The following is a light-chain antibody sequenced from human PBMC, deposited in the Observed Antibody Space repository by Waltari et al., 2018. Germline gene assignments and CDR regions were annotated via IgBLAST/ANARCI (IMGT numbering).Light chain of an antibody. V-gene: IGKV3-20*01. CDR1: QSVGSIY. CDR3: QVYGGSPLYT. J-gene: IGKJ2*01. CDR2: GTS. Sequence: DSVLAQSPGTLHLSPGERATLSCRASQSVGSIYLAWYQQRPGQPPRVLVYGTSSRATGIPDRFSGSRSGSDFTLTIDRLEPEDVAVYFCQVYGGSPLYTFGQGTRLEIK.